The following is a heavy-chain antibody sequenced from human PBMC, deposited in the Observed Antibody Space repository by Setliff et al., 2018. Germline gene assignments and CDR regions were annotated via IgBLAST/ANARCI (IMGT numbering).Heavy chain of an antibody. J-gene: IGHJ4*02. V-gene: IGHV4-4*08. D-gene: IGHD6-19*01. CDR2: IYTSGGT. CDR3: ARGVSSVSWTPRY. Sequence: SETLSLTCNVSGDSMNDNHWTWIRQPPGKGLEWIGYIYTSGGTNYNPSLKSRVTISVVMSKNQFSLKLSSVIAADTAVYYCARGVSSVSWTPRYWGRGILVTVSS. CDR1: GDSMNDNH.